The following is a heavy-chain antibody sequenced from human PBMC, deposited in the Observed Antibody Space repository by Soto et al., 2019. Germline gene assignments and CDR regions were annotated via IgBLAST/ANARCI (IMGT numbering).Heavy chain of an antibody. CDR1: GFTFSSYA. Sequence: EVQPLESGGGLVQPGGSLRLSCAASGFTFSSYAMSWVRQAPGKGLEWVSAISGSGGSTYYADSVKGRFTISRDKSKNTLYLQMNSLRAEDTAVYYCAKDLIESSWFFDYWGQGTLVTVSS. V-gene: IGHV3-23*01. D-gene: IGHD6-13*01. J-gene: IGHJ4*02. CDR3: AKDLIESSWFFDY. CDR2: ISGSGGST.